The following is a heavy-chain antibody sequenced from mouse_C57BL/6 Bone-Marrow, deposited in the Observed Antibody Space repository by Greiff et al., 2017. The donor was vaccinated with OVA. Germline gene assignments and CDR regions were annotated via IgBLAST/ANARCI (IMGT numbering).Heavy chain of an antibody. V-gene: IGHV6-6*01. Sequence: EVKLEESGGGLVQPGGSMKLSCAASGFTFSDAWMDWVRQSPEKGLEWVAEIRNKANNHATYYAESVKGRFTISRDDSKSSVYLQMNSLGAEDTGSDYCTRRGPYYFDYWGQGTTLTVSS. CDR2: IRNKANNHAT. J-gene: IGHJ2*01. CDR3: TRRGPYYFDY. CDR1: GFTFSDAW.